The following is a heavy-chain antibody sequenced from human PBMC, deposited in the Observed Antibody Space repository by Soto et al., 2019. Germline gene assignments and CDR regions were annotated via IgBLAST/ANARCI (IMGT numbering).Heavy chain of an antibody. CDR2: IYYSGST. V-gene: IGHV4-30-4*01. Sequence: SETLSLTCTVSGGSISSGDYYWSWIRQPPGKGLGWIGYIYYSGSTYYNPSLKSRVTISVDTSKNQFSLKLSSVTAADTAVYYCARDRRIFGVVIPNYYYYGMDVWGQGTTVTVSS. D-gene: IGHD3-3*01. J-gene: IGHJ6*02. CDR3: ARDRRIFGVVIPNYYYYGMDV. CDR1: GGSISSGDYY.